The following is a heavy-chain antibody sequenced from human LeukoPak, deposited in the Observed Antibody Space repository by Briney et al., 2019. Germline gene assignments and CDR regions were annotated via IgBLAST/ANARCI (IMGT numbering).Heavy chain of an antibody. J-gene: IGHJ6*04. CDR1: GYTFTSYG. CDR3: ARQAPPRDDDLYYYYGMDV. Sequence: ASVKVSCKASGYTFTSYGISWVRQAPGQGLEWMGWISAYNGNTNYVQKLQGRVTMTTETSTSTAYMELRSLRSDDTAVYYCARQAPPRDDDLYYYYGMDVWGKGTTVTVSS. CDR2: ISAYNGNT. D-gene: IGHD1-1*01. V-gene: IGHV1-18*04.